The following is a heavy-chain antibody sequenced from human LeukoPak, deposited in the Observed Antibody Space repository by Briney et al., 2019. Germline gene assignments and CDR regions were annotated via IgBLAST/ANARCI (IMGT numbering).Heavy chain of an antibody. Sequence: PSETLSLTCAVYGGSFSGYYWSWIRQPPGKGLEWIGEINHSGSTNYNPSLKSRVTISVDTSKNQFSLKLSSVTAADTAVYYCASGRPRIAAAGSFDYWGQGTLVTVSS. CDR1: GGSFSGYY. D-gene: IGHD6-13*01. CDR3: ASGRPRIAAAGSFDY. CDR2: INHSGST. J-gene: IGHJ4*02. V-gene: IGHV4-34*01.